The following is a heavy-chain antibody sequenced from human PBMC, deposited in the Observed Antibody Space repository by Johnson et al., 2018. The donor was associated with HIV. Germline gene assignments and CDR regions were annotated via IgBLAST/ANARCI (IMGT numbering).Heavy chain of an antibody. V-gene: IGHV3-20*04. CDR1: GFTFDDYG. CDR2: INWNGGSI. Sequence: VQLVESGGGVVRPGGSLRLSCAASGFTFDDYGMSWVRQAPGKWLEWVSGINWNGGSIGYADSVTGRFTISRDNAKNSLYLQMNSLRAEDTALYYCAKVLGYSSSSRDAFDIWGQGTMVTVSA. CDR3: AKVLGYSSSSRDAFDI. D-gene: IGHD6-6*01. J-gene: IGHJ3*02.